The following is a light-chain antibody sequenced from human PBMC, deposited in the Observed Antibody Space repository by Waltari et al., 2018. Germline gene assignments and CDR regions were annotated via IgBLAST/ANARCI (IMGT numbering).Light chain of an antibody. Sequence: EIVMTQSPATLSVSLGEGATLSCRASQSVSSNLAWYQQKPGQAPRLLMYGASIRATGIPARFSGSESGTEFSLTISSLQSEDFAVYYCQQYNQWPPWAFGQGTKVEIK. CDR3: QQYNQWPPWA. CDR2: GAS. CDR1: QSVSSN. V-gene: IGKV3-15*01. J-gene: IGKJ1*01.